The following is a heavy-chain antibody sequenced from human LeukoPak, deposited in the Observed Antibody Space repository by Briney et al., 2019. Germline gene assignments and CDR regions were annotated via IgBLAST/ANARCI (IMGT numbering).Heavy chain of an antibody. J-gene: IGHJ6*02. D-gene: IGHD6-6*01. CDR3: ARAIVVRPNYNYVMDV. CDR2: IKQDGSEK. V-gene: IGHV3-7*05. CDR1: GFTFSSYW. Sequence: GGSLRLSCAASGFTFSSYWMSWVRQAPGKGLEWVANIKQDGSEKYYVDSVKGRFTISRDNAKNSLYLQMNSLKTEDTAVYYCARAIVVRPNYNYVMDVWGQGTTVTVSS.